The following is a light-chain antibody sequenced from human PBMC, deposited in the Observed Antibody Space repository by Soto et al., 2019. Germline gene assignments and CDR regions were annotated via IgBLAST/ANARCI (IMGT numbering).Light chain of an antibody. Sequence: DIRMTQSPSSLSASLGDRVTITCRASQSISTFLNWYQQKPGEAPKILIYTASSLQSGVPSRFRGSGSGTDFTLTISSLQPEDVATYHCQQTDSTPWTFGQGTKVEIK. CDR1: QSISTF. V-gene: IGKV1-39*01. J-gene: IGKJ1*01. CDR3: QQTDSTPWT. CDR2: TAS.